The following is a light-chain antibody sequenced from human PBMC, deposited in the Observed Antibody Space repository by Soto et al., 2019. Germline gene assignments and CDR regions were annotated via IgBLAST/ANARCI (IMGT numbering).Light chain of an antibody. CDR2: AAS. V-gene: IGKV1-6*01. Sequence: AIQMTQSPSSLSVSVGDRVTITCRASQGIGNDVGWYQQKPGKAPKLLIYAASSLQSGVPSRFSGSRSGTDFTLTISSLQTEDFATYYCLQDHKYHLTFGGGTKVEIK. CDR1: QGIGND. CDR3: LQDHKYHLT. J-gene: IGKJ4*01.